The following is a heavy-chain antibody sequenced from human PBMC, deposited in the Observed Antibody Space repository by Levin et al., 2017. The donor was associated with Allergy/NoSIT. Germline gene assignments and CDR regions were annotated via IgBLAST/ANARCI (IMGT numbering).Heavy chain of an antibody. CDR2: ISYRGNTI. J-gene: IGHJ3*02. CDR1: GFVFSDYY. CDR3: VRMMIADAFHI. Sequence: GGSLRLSCTTSGFVFSDYYMSWVRQAPGKGLEWIAYISYRGNTIYYKDSVRGRFTISRDNANNSLHLQMDSLRAEDTAVYYCVRMMIADAFHIWGQGTMVTVSS. V-gene: IGHV3-11*01. D-gene: IGHD2-21*01.